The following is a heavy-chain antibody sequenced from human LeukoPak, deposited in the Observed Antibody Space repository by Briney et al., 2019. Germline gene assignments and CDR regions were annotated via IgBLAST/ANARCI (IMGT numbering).Heavy chain of an antibody. V-gene: IGHV3-23*01. J-gene: IGHJ4*02. CDR2: ISGSGGST. Sequence: PAGSLTLSCAASGFTFSSYAMSWVRQAPGKGLEWVSAISGSGGSTYYADSVKGRFTISKDNSKNTLYLQMNSLRAEDTAVYYCAKDPGGSYLPRYFDYWGQGTLVTVSS. CDR1: GFTFSSYA. D-gene: IGHD1-26*01. CDR3: AKDPGGSYLPRYFDY.